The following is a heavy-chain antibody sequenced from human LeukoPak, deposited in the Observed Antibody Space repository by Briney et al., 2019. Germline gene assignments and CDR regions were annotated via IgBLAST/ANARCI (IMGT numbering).Heavy chain of an antibody. V-gene: IGHV1-8*01. CDR2: VSPTSGNT. CDR3: ARVLARGRGALKERLLYNNVYYDMDV. D-gene: IGHD1-26*01. Sequence: RASVKVSCKASGYTFNMYDINWVRQTTGQGLEWMGWVSPTSGNTHYAQNFQGRVTMTWNSSITTAYMELSSLRSEDTAAFYCARVLARGRGALKERLLYNNVYYDMDVWGQGTTVTVSS. CDR1: GYTFNMYD. J-gene: IGHJ6*02.